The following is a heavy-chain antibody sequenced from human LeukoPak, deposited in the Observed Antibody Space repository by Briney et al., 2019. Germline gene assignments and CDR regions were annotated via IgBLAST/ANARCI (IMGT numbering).Heavy chain of an antibody. Sequence: ASVKVSCKASGYTFTGYYMHWVRQAPGQGLEWMGWINPNSGGTNYAQKFQGRVTVTRDTSISTAYMELSRLRSDDTAVYYCARKAPVFQDAFDIWGQGTMVTVSS. CDR2: INPNSGGT. CDR1: GYTFTGYY. V-gene: IGHV1-2*02. CDR3: ARKAPVFQDAFDI. J-gene: IGHJ3*02. D-gene: IGHD2-8*01.